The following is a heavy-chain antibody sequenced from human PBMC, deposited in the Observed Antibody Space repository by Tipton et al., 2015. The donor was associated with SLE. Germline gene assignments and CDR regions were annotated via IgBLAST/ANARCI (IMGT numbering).Heavy chain of an antibody. J-gene: IGHJ4*02. CDR3: GRDKGATSIDY. CDR2: INTDGSRT. Sequence: SLRLSCSASGFIFSNYWMHWVRQAPGKGLAWVSRINTDGSRTGSADYVKGRFTISRDNAKNTLYLQMNSLRAEDTAVYYCGRDKGATSIDYWGQGTLVTVSS. CDR1: GFIFSNYW. V-gene: IGHV3-74*01. D-gene: IGHD3-16*01.